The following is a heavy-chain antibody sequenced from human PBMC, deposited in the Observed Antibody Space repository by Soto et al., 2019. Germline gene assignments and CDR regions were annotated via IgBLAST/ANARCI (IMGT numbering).Heavy chain of an antibody. Sequence: PGGSLRLSCAASGFTFGSYSMNWVRQAPGKGLEWVSSISSSSSYIYYADSVKGRFTISRDNAKNSLYLQMNSLRAEDTAVYYCARAGEYSSSSFDYWGQGTLVTVSS. D-gene: IGHD6-6*01. J-gene: IGHJ4*02. CDR2: ISSSSSYI. V-gene: IGHV3-21*01. CDR1: GFTFGSYS. CDR3: ARAGEYSSSSFDY.